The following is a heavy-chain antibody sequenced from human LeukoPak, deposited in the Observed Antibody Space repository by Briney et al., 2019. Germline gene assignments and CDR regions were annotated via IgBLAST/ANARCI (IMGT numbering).Heavy chain of an antibody. V-gene: IGHV4-59*01. CDR1: GGSITTDH. J-gene: IGHJ4*02. D-gene: IGHD6-25*01. CDR2: IFYTGST. Sequence: SETLSLTCTVSGGSITTDHWNWIRQPPGRGLEWIGYIFYTGSTNYNPSLKSRVTISVDTSKNQFSLKVSSVTAADTAVYYCARDVGFDWGQGTLVTVSS. CDR3: ARDVGFD.